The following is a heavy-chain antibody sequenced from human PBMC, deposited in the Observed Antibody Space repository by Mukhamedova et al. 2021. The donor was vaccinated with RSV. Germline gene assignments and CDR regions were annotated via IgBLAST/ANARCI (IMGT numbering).Heavy chain of an antibody. CDR3: ARGTSSGWTNFDY. D-gene: IGHD6-19*01. CDR2: IYYSGST. Sequence: GLEWIGYIYYSGSTNYNPSLKSRVTISVDTSKNQFSLKLSSVTAADTAVYYCARGTSSGWTNFDYWGQGTLVTVSS. J-gene: IGHJ4*02. V-gene: IGHV4-59*01.